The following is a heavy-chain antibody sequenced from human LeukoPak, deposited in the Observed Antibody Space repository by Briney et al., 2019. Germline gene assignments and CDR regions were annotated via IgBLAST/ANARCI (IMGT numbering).Heavy chain of an antibody. CDR3: ARVRGSGIYGMDV. CDR1: GYIFTGYY. D-gene: IGHD3-10*01. V-gene: IGHV1-2*06. J-gene: IGHJ6*02. Sequence: ASVKVSCKASGYIFTGYYMYWVRQAPGQGLEWVGRINPNSGGTNYAQKFQGRVTMTRDTSISTAYMELSRLRSDDTADYYCARVRGSGIYGMDVWGQGTTVTVSS. CDR2: INPNSGGT.